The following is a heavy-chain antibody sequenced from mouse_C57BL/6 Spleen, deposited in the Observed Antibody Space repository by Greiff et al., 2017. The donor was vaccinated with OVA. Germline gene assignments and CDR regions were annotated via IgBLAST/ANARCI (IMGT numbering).Heavy chain of an antibody. Sequence: QVQLQQPGAELVKPGASVKMSCKASGYTFTSYWITWVKQRPGQGLEWIGDIYPGSGSTNYNEKFKSKATLTVDTSSSTAYMQLSSLTSEDSAVYYCARERLSGSSGYDAMDYWGQGTSVTVSS. CDR2: IYPGSGST. J-gene: IGHJ4*01. CDR1: GYTFTSYW. CDR3: ARERLSGSSGYDAMDY. D-gene: IGHD3-2*02. V-gene: IGHV1-55*01.